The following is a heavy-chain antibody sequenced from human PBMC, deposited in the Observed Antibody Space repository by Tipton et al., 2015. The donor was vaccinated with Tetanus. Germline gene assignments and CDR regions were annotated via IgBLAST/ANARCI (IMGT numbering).Heavy chain of an antibody. CDR2: TSPSGRT. D-gene: IGHD3-3*01. Sequence: GLVKPSETLSLTCTVSGGSIRSGSYQWNWIRQPPGKGLEWLAYTSPSGRTNSNYSLKSRITISQDMSKNQFSLRLASVTAADTAVYYCVRANYEFPKKGPFDSWGQGALVIVSS. J-gene: IGHJ4*02. V-gene: IGHV4-61*01. CDR1: GGSIRSGSYQ. CDR3: VRANYEFPKKGPFDS.